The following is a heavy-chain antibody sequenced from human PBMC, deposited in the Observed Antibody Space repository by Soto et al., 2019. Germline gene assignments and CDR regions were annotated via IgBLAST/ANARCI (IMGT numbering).Heavy chain of an antibody. V-gene: IGHV4-39*01. J-gene: IGHJ5*02. CDR1: GGSISSSSYY. CDR2: IYYSGST. D-gene: IGHD6-6*01. Sequence: SETLSLTCTVSGGSISSSSYYWGWIRQPPGKGLEWIGSIYYSGSTYYNPSLKSRVTISVDTSKNQFSLKLSSVTAADTAVYYCARHVTEYSSSSPRFDPWGEGTLVTVSS. CDR3: ARHVTEYSSSSPRFDP.